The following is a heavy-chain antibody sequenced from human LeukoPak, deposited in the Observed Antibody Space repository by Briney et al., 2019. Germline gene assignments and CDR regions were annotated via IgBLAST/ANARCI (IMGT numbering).Heavy chain of an antibody. D-gene: IGHD3-9*01. CDR3: AKGLFDWLSDSDY. CDR1: GFTFSSYW. J-gene: IGHJ4*02. V-gene: IGHV3-7*03. Sequence: GGSLGLSCAASGFTFSSYWMSWVRQAPGKGLEWVANIKQDGSEKYYVDSVKGRFTISRDNSKDTLYLQMNSLRAEDTAVYYCAKGLFDWLSDSDYWGQGTLVTVSS. CDR2: IKQDGSEK.